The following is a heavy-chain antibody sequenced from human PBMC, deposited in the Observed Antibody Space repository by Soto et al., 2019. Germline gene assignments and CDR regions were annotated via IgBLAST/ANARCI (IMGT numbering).Heavy chain of an antibody. Sequence: ASVKVSCKVSGYTLTELSMHWVRQAPGKGLEWMGGFDPEDGETIYAQKFQGRVTMTEDTSTDTAHMELSSLRSEDTAVYYCATAPPDCTNGVCYRGSNWFDPWGQGTLVTVSS. J-gene: IGHJ5*02. CDR3: ATAPPDCTNGVCYRGSNWFDP. CDR1: GYTLTELS. V-gene: IGHV1-24*01. CDR2: FDPEDGET. D-gene: IGHD2-8*01.